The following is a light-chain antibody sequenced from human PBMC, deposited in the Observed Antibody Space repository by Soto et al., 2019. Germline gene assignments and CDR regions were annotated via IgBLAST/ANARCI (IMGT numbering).Light chain of an antibody. CDR3: SSYTTSSLYV. CDR2: GVS. J-gene: IGLJ1*01. CDR1: SNDIGAYNF. V-gene: IGLV2-14*03. Sequence: QSVLTQPASVSGSPGQSIIISCTGTSNDIGAYNFVSWYQQHPGKAPKLMIYGVSNRPSGLSNRFSGSKSGSTASLTISGLQAEDEADYYCSSYTTSSLYVFGTGTKVTVL.